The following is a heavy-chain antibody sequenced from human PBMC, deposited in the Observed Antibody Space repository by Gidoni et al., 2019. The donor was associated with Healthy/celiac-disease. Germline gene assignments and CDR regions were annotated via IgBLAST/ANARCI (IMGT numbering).Heavy chain of an antibody. J-gene: IGHJ3*02. CDR1: GGSISSYY. CDR2: IYYSGST. V-gene: IGHV4-59*08. Sequence: QVQLQESGPGLVKPSETLSLTCTVSGGSISSYYWSWIRQPPGKGLEWIGYIYYSGSTKYNPSLKSRGTISVDTSKNQFSLKLNSVTAADTAVYYCARHHMYAVLHAFDIWGQGTMVTVSS. CDR3: ARHHMYAVLHAFDI. D-gene: IGHD2-8*01.